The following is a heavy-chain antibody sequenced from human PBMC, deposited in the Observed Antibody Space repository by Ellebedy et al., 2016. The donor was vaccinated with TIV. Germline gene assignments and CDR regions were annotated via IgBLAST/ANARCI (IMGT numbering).Heavy chain of an antibody. CDR2: IIPIFGTA. V-gene: IGHV1-69*13. Sequence: SVKVSXXASGGTFSSYAISWVRQAPGQGLEWMGGIIPIFGTANYAQKFQGRVTITADESTSTAYMELSSLRSEDTAVYYCARGGAGCSGGSCYDLYYYYGMDVWGQGTTVTVSS. D-gene: IGHD2-15*01. CDR1: GGTFSSYA. CDR3: ARGGAGCSGGSCYDLYYYYGMDV. J-gene: IGHJ6*02.